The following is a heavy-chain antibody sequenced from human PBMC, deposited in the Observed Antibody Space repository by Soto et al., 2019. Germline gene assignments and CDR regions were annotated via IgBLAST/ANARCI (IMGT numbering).Heavy chain of an antibody. J-gene: IGHJ6*02. CDR3: ARDTYYYGSGAYGMDV. V-gene: IGHV1-69*13. CDR2: IIPIFGTA. CDR1: GGTFSSYA. D-gene: IGHD3-10*01. Sequence: ASVKVSCKASGGTFSSYAISWVRQAPGQGLEWMGGIIPIFGTANYAQKCQGSVTITADESTSTAYMEMSSLRSEDTAGYYCARDTYYYGSGAYGMDVWGQGTTVTVSS.